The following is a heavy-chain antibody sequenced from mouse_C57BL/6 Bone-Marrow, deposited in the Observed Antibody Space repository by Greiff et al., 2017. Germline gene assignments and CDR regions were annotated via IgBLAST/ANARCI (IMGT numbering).Heavy chain of an antibody. V-gene: IGHV3-6*01. D-gene: IGHD1-1*01. CDR1: GYSITSGYY. J-gene: IGHJ2*01. CDR3: ARGGIDYYGSSFYFDY. Sequence: ESGPGLVKPSQSLSLTCSVTGYSITSGYYWNWIRQFPGNKLEWMGYISYDGSNNYNPSLKNRISITRDTSKNQFFLKLNSVTTEVTATYYCARGGIDYYGSSFYFDYWGQGTTLTVSS. CDR2: ISYDGSN.